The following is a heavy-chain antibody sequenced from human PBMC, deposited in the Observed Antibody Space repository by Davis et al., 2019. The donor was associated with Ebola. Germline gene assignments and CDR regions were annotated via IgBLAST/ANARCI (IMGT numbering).Heavy chain of an antibody. CDR2: IYYSGST. CDR1: GDSISSYY. D-gene: IGHD5-12*01. V-gene: IGHV4-59*01. CDR3: ARGWLRLGYDI. Sequence: PSETLSLTCTVSGDSISSYYWSWIRQPPGKGLEWIGYIYYSGSTNYNPSLKSRATISVDTSKNQFSLKLSSVTAADTAVYYCARGWLRLGYDIWGQGTMVTVSS. J-gene: IGHJ3*02.